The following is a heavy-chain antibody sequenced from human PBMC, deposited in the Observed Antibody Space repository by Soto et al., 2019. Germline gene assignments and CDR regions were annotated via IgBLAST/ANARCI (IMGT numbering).Heavy chain of an antibody. CDR3: ARESEDLTSNFDY. J-gene: IGHJ4*02. CDR2: ISSTTNYI. V-gene: IGHV3-21*06. CDR1: GFTYTRYS. Sequence: EVQLVESGGGLVKLGGSLRLSCAASGFTYTRYSMNWVRQAPGKGLEWVSSISSTTNYIYYGDSMKGRFTISRDNAKNSLSLEMNSRRAEDTAVYYCARESEDLTSNFDYWGQGTLGTVSS.